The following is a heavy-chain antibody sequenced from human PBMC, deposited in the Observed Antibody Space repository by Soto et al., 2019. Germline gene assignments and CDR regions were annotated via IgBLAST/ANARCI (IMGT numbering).Heavy chain of an antibody. CDR1: GGSISSGDYY. Sequence: QVQLQESGPGLVKPSQTLSLTCTVSGGSISSGDYYWSWIRQPPGKGLEWIGYIYYSGSTYYNPSLKSRVTISVDTSKNQFSLKLSSVTAADTAVYYCARVPENAYTVTPGWFDPWGQGTLVTVSS. J-gene: IGHJ5*02. D-gene: IGHD4-17*01. CDR2: IYYSGST. V-gene: IGHV4-30-4*01. CDR3: ARVPENAYTVTPGWFDP.